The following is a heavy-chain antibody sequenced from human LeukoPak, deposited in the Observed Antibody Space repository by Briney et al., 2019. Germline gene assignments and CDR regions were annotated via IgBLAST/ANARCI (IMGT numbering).Heavy chain of an antibody. CDR1: GLTFSSYG. CDR3: AKMYYDFWSGSNDYYMDV. J-gene: IGHJ6*03. Sequence: GAVRLSCVATGLTFSSYGMHGVRQPRGKGLAWVAVMCDDGRNKDCADAVKGRFTISRDSSKDTLYLQMNSLKAENTAVYYCAKMYYDFWSGSNDYYMDVWGKGTTVTVSS. V-gene: IGHV3-33*06. D-gene: IGHD3-3*01. CDR2: MCDDGRNK.